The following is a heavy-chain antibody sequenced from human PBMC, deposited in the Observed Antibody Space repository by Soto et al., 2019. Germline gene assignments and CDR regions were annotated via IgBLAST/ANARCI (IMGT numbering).Heavy chain of an antibody. V-gene: IGHV3-30-3*01. CDR3: ATLTKYDILTGFYPC. Sequence: GSLRLSCAASGFTFSSYAMHWVRQAPGKGLEWVAVISYDGSNKYYADSVKGRFTISRDNSKNTLYLQMNSLRPEDTAVYYCATLTKYDILTGFYPCWGQGTLVTVSS. CDR1: GFTFSSYA. CDR2: ISYDGSNK. J-gene: IGHJ4*02. D-gene: IGHD3-9*01.